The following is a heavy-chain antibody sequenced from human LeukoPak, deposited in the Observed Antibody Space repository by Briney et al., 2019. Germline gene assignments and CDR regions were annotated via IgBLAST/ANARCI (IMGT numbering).Heavy chain of an antibody. Sequence: GGSLRLSCAASGFTFSDHYMDWVRQAPGKGLEWVGRTRNKANSYTTEYAASVKGRFTISRDGSKNSLYLQMNSLKTEDTAVYYCARDYADAFDIWGQGTMVTVSS. J-gene: IGHJ3*02. D-gene: IGHD2-2*01. CDR3: ARDYADAFDI. CDR2: TRNKANSYTT. CDR1: GFTFSDHY. V-gene: IGHV3-72*01.